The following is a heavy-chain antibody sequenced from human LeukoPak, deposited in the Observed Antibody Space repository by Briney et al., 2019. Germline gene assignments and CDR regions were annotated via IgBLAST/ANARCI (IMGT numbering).Heavy chain of an antibody. V-gene: IGHV3-23*01. Sequence: GGLRLSCAASGFTFKYYGMSWVRQAPGKGLEWVSAISGSGDSTYYTDSVKGRFTISRDNSKNTLYLQMNSLRAEDTAVYYCARDWGGDIVVTYYFDYWGQGTLVTVSS. D-gene: IGHD2-21*01. J-gene: IGHJ4*02. CDR1: GFTFKYYG. CDR3: ARDWGGDIVVTYYFDY. CDR2: ISGSGDST.